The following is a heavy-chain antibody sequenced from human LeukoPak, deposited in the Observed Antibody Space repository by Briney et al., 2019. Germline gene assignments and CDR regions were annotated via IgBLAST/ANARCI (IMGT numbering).Heavy chain of an antibody. D-gene: IGHD6-19*01. V-gene: IGHV1-46*01. Sequence: GASVKVSCKASGYTFTSYYMHWVRQAPGQGLEWMRIINPSGGSTSYAQKFQGRVTMTRDTSTSTVYMELSSLRSEDTAVYYCARDLTPRPIAVAGKPFDYWGQGTLVTVSS. J-gene: IGHJ4*02. CDR2: INPSGGST. CDR3: ARDLTPRPIAVAGKPFDY. CDR1: GYTFTSYY.